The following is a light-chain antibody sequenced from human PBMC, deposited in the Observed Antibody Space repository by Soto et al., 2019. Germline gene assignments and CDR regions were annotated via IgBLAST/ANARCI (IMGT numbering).Light chain of an antibody. Sequence: DIQMTQSPSSLSASVGDRVTITCRASQTISSYLNWYQQKPGKAPKVLIYAASSLQSGVRSRFSGSGSGTDFTLTISSLQPEDFATYYCQQSYIPPYTFGQGTKLEIK. CDR1: QTISSY. J-gene: IGKJ2*01. CDR3: QQSYIPPYT. V-gene: IGKV1-39*01. CDR2: AAS.